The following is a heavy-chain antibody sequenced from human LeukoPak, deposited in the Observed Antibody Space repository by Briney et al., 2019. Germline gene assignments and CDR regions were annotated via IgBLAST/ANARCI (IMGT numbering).Heavy chain of an antibody. CDR1: GFTFSSYA. J-gene: IGHJ4*02. V-gene: IGHV3-23*01. CDR2: IGGSGGST. Sequence: GGSLRLSCAASGFTFSSYAMSWVRQAPGMGLEWVSAIGGSGGSTYYADSVKGRFTISRDNSKNTLYLQMNSLRAEDTALYYCANSPPWGPQPRDYWGQGTLVTVSS. CDR3: ANSPPWGPQPRDY. D-gene: IGHD7-27*01.